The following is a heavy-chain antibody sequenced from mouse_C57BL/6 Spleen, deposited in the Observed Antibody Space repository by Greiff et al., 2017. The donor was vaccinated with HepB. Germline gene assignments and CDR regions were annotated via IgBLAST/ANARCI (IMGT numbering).Heavy chain of an antibody. J-gene: IGHJ3*01. V-gene: IGHV1-50*01. CDR3: APKYYGAY. CDR1: GYTFTSYW. D-gene: IGHD1-1*01. CDR2: IDPSDSYT. Sequence: QVQLQQSGAELVKPGASVKLSCKASGYTFTSYWMQWVKQRPGQGLEWIGEIDPSDSYTNYNQKFKGKATLTVDTSSSTAYMQLSSLTSEDSAVYYCAPKYYGAYWGQGTLVTVSA.